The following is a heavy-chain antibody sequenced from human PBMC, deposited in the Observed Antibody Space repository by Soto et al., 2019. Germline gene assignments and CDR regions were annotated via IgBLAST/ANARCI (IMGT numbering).Heavy chain of an antibody. J-gene: IGHJ4*02. V-gene: IGHV4-59*01. D-gene: IGHD3-16*01. CDR1: GGSISSYY. CDR2: IYYSGST. Sequence: QVQLQESGPGLVKPSETLSLTCTVSGGSISSYYWSWIRQPPGKGLEWIGYIYYSGSTNYNPSLKSRVTISVDTSKNQFSLKLSSVTAADTAVYYCARGRITPSGGGDFDYWGQGTLVTVSS. CDR3: ARGRITPSGGGDFDY.